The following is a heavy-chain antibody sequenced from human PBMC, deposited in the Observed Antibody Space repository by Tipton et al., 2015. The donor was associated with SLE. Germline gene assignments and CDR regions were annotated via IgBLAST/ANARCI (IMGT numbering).Heavy chain of an antibody. J-gene: IGHJ6*03. CDR3: ARDGVIAMGYYMDV. D-gene: IGHD2-21*01. Sequence: TLSLTCTVSGGSISSDDYYWTWIRQHPGKGLEWIGHMSYGGSTYYNPSLKSRVTMSVDTSKNQFSLKLSSVTAADTAVYYCARDGVIAMGYYMDVWGKGTTVTVSS. CDR1: GGSISSDDYY. V-gene: IGHV4-31*03. CDR2: MSYGGST.